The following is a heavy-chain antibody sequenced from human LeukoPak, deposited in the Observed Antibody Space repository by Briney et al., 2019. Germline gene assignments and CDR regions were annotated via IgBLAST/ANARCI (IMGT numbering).Heavy chain of an antibody. V-gene: IGHV1-18*01. D-gene: IGHD3-10*01. J-gene: IGHJ4*02. Sequence: GASVKVSCKASGYTFTSYGTSWVRQAPAQGLEWMGWISAYNGNTNYAQKLQGRVTMTTDTSTSTAYMELRSLRSDDTAVYYCAVGGYYYGSGSYVDHWGQGTLVTVSS. CDR3: AVGGYYYGSGSYVDH. CDR2: ISAYNGNT. CDR1: GYTFTSYG.